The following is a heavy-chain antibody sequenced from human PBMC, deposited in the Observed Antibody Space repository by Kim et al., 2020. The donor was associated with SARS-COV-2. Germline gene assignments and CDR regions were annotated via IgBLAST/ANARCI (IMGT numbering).Heavy chain of an antibody. D-gene: IGHD3-16*02. J-gene: IGHJ4*02. CDR1: GYTFTSYA. V-gene: IGHV7-4-1*02. CDR3: ARGGIMITFGGVIVPGDFDY. Sequence: ASVKVSCKASGYTFTSYAMNWVRQAPGQGLEWMGWINTNTGNPTYAQGFTGRFVSSLDTSVSTAYLQISSLKAEDTAVYYCARGGIMITFGGVIVPGDFDYWGQGTLVTVSS. CDR2: INTNTGNP.